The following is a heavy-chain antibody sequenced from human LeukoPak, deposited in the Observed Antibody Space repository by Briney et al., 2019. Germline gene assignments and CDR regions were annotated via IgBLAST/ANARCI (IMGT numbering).Heavy chain of an antibody. CDR2: IYSGVTT. CDR1: GFNVNSNY. J-gene: IGHJ4*02. V-gene: IGHV3-66*01. CDR3: ARVADGYFDF. D-gene: IGHD6-19*01. Sequence: GGSLRLSCAASGFNVNSNYMSWVRQAPGKGLGWVSVIYSGVTTYYPESVKGRFTISRDNSKNTLYLQMNSLRVEDTAVYYCARVADGYFDFWGQGTLVTVSS.